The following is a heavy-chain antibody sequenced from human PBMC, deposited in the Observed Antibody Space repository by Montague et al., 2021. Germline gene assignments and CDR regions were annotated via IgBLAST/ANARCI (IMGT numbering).Heavy chain of an antibody. V-gene: IGHV4-39*07. CDR1: GASITSNIYS. Sequence: SETLSLTCTVSGASITSNIYSRGWTRQSPGKGLEWIGSIYYSGNSFYQPALKSRITMAVDTPKNQFSLKLSSVTAADTAIYYCARVFSSWYVGWFDPWGQGTLVTVSS. CDR2: IYYSGNS. J-gene: IGHJ5*02. CDR3: ARVFSSWYVGWFDP. D-gene: IGHD6-13*01.